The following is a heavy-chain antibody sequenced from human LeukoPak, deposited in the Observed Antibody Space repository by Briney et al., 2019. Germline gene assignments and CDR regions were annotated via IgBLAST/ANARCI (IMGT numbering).Heavy chain of an antibody. Sequence: SETLSLTCAVYGGSFSGYYWSWIRQPPGKGLEWIGEINHGGSTNYNAYLKSRVTISVDTSKNQFSLKLSSVTAADTAVYYCARDLNYYGSGGDFDYWGQGTLVTVSS. J-gene: IGHJ4*02. CDR3: ARDLNYYGSGGDFDY. D-gene: IGHD3-10*01. CDR1: GGSFSGYY. CDR2: INHGGST. V-gene: IGHV4-34*01.